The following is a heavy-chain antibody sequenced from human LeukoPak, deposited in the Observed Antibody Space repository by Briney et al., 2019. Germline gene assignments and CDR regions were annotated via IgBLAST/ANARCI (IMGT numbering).Heavy chain of an antibody. J-gene: IGHJ4*02. D-gene: IGHD3-9*01. CDR3: ARDLISGDILTAHFDY. Sequence: ASVKVSCKASGYTFTSYYMHWVRQAPGQGLEWVGIINPSGGSTSYAQKFQGRVSMTRDTSTSTVYMELSSLRSEDTAVYYCARDLISGDILTAHFDYWGQGTLVTVSS. CDR1: GYTFTSYY. V-gene: IGHV1-46*01. CDR2: INPSGGST.